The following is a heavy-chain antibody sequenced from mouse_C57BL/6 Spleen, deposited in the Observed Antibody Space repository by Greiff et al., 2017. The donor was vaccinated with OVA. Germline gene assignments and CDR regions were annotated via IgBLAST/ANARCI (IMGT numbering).Heavy chain of an antibody. Sequence: EVQLQQSGPGLVKPSQSLSLTCSVTGYSITSGYYWNWIRQFPGNKLEWMGYISYDGSNNYNPSPKNRLSITRDTSKHQFFLKLNSVTTEDTATYYWAREETTVVAGWDYWGQGTTLTVSS. CDR1: GYSITSGYY. CDR2: ISYDGSN. CDR3: AREETTVVAGWDY. J-gene: IGHJ2*01. D-gene: IGHD1-1*01. V-gene: IGHV3-6*01.